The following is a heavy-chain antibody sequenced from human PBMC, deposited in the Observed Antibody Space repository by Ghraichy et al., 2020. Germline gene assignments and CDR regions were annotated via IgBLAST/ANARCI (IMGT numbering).Heavy chain of an antibody. CDR2: INHSGST. Sequence: SETLSLTCAVYGGSFSGYYWSWIRQPPGKGLEWIGEINHSGSTNYNPSLKSRVTISVDTSKNQFSLKLSSVTAADTAVYYCARRLTGSGYLNRGRNWFDPWGQGTLVTVSS. V-gene: IGHV4-34*01. D-gene: IGHD3-22*01. CDR1: GGSFSGYY. J-gene: IGHJ5*02. CDR3: ARRLTGSGYLNRGRNWFDP.